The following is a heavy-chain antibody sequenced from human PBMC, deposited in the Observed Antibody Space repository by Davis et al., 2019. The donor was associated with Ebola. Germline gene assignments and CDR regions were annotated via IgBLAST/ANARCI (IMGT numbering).Heavy chain of an antibody. CDR1: GASITAYY. J-gene: IGHJ4*02. Sequence: MPSETLSLPCTVSGASITAYYWSWIRQPPGKGLEWIGYIYYSGSTNYNPSLKSRVTISADTSKNQFSLKLSSVTAADTAVYYCARDRGLVVPAAILDDWGQGTLVTVSS. CDR3: ARDRGLVVPAAILDD. V-gene: IGHV4-59*01. CDR2: IYYSGST. D-gene: IGHD2-2*02.